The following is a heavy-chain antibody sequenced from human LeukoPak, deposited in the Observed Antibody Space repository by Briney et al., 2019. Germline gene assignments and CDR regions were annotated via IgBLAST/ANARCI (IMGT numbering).Heavy chain of an antibody. J-gene: IGHJ4*02. CDR1: GYTFTSYY. Sequence: ASVKVSCKASGYTFTSYYMHWVRQAPGQGLEWMGIINPSGGSTSYAQKFQGRVTMTRDTSTSTVYMELSSLRSEDTAVYYCARDQGGSYSGVSFDYWGQGTLVTVSS. CDR2: INPSGGST. V-gene: IGHV1-46*01. CDR3: ARDQGGSYSGVSFDY. D-gene: IGHD1-26*01.